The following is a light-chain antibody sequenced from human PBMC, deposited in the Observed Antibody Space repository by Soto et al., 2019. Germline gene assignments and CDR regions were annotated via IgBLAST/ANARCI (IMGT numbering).Light chain of an antibody. CDR2: GAS. CDR1: QSVSSSY. Sequence: EIVLTQSPGTLSLSPGEIATLSCRASQSVSSSYLAWYQQKPGWAPRPLIYGASSRATGLPDSFSGRGSGKDLHLTIRRLEPEDFAVYYCQQYGSSPWTFGQGTKVEIK. J-gene: IGKJ1*01. V-gene: IGKV3-20*01. CDR3: QQYGSSPWT.